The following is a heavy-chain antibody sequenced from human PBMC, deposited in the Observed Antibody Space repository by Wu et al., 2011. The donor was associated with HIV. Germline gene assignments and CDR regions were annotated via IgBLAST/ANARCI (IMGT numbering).Heavy chain of an antibody. D-gene: IGHD2-15*01. CDR3: ARLGQYCSGGSCYSGSGAFDI. Sequence: VQLVQSGVEVKKPGESLKISCKGSGYSFTSYWIGWVRQMPGKGLEWMGIIYPGDSDTRYSPSFQGQVTISADKSISTAYLQWSSLKASDTAMYYCARLGQYCSGGSCYSGSGAFDIWGQGTMVTVSS. V-gene: IGHV5-51*01. CDR2: IYPGDSDT. J-gene: IGHJ3*02. CDR1: GYSFTSYW.